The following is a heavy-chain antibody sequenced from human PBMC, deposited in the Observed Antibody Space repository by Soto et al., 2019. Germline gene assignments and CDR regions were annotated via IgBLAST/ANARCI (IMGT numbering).Heavy chain of an antibody. CDR2: LSWNSGSI. J-gene: IGHJ5*02. CDR3: TKGRDSSSSSWFDP. Sequence: PWGSLRLSCEASGFTFFDYAMHFFRQSPGKGLEWVSGLSWNSGSIGYADSVRGRFTISRDNAKNSLYLQMNSLRAEDTALYYCTKGRDSSSSSWFDPWGQGTLVTVSS. V-gene: IGHV3-9*01. CDR1: GFTFFDYA. D-gene: IGHD6-6*01.